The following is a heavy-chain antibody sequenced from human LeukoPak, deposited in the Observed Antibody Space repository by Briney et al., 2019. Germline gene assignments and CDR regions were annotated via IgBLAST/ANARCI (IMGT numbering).Heavy chain of an antibody. J-gene: IGHJ3*02. D-gene: IGHD4-17*01. Sequence: GGSLRLSCAASGFTFSSYGMHWARQAPGKGLEWVAVISYDGSNKYYADSVKGRFTISRDNSKNTLYLQMNSLRAEDTAVYYCAKVFSTVTTSDAFDIWGQGTMVTVSS. V-gene: IGHV3-30*18. CDR1: GFTFSSYG. CDR2: ISYDGSNK. CDR3: AKVFSTVTTSDAFDI.